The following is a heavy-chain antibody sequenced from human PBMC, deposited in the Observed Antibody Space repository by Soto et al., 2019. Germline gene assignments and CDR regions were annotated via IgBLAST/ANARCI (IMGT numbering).Heavy chain of an antibody. CDR3: ARGLFSENYYSGCWYYFDY. CDR1: GGSFSGYS. J-gene: IGHJ4*02. Sequence: QVQLQQWGAGLLKPSETLSLTCAVYGGSFSGYSWTWIRQSPGKGLEWIGQINHSGSTTYNPSLKSRVTITLGASKNQFSLDMSSVTAAETAVYYCARGLFSENYYSGCWYYFDYWGQGTLGTVSS. V-gene: IGHV4-34*01. CDR2: INHSGST. D-gene: IGHD1-26*01.